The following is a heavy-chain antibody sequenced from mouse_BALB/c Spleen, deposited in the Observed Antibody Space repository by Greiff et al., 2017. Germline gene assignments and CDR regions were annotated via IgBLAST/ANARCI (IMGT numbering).Heavy chain of an antibody. V-gene: IGHV14-3*02. CDR3: ARQLGLMDY. CDR1: GFNIKDTY. J-gene: IGHJ4*01. CDR2: IDPANGNT. Sequence: EVKLVESGAELVKPGASVKLSCTASGFNIKDTYMHWVKQRPEQGLEWIGRIDPANGNTKYDPKFQGKATITADTSSNTAYLQLSSLTSEDTAVYYCARQLGLMDYWGQGTSVTVSS. D-gene: IGHD3-1*01.